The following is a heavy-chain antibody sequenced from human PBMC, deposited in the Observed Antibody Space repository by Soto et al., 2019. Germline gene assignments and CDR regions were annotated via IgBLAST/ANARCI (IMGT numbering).Heavy chain of an antibody. J-gene: IGHJ4*02. CDR1: GFTFSSYA. CDR2: ISGSGGST. Sequence: EVQLLESGGGLVQPGGSLRLSCAASGFTFSSYAMSWVRQAPGKGLEWVSAISGSGGSTYYADSVKGRFTISRDNSKNTLYLQMNSLRAEDTAVYYCAKDMVAIVVVVAASDYWGQGTLVTVSS. CDR3: AKDMVAIVVVVAASDY. D-gene: IGHD2-15*01. V-gene: IGHV3-23*01.